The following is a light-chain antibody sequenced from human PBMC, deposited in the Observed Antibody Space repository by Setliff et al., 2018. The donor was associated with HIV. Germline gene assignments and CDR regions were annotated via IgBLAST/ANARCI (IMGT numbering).Light chain of an antibody. CDR1: DSDVGTYNL. CDR3: SSYAGADAFDV. Sequence: QSVLTQPASVSGSPGQSIAISCTGNDSDVGTYNLVSWYQQYPGKAPQLTIFEVNKRPSEISDRFSGSKSGNTASLTISGLQAEDEADYYCSSYAGADAFDVFGTGTKVTVL. J-gene: IGLJ1*01. V-gene: IGLV2-23*02. CDR2: EVN.